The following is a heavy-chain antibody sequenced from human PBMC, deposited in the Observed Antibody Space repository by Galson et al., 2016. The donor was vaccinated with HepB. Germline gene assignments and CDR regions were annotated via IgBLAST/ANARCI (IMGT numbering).Heavy chain of an antibody. D-gene: IGHD3-22*01. CDR3: AREGYYYDNSFFRRENAFDI. CDR2: INSDGNTT. V-gene: IGHV3-74*01. J-gene: IGHJ3*02. CDR1: GFTFSSYS. Sequence: SLRLSCAASGFTFSSYSLNWVRQAPGKGLVWVSRINSDGNTTNYADSVKGRFTISRDNAKNTLYLQMNSLRAEDTAVYYCAREGYYYDNSFFRRENAFDIWGQGTMVTVSS.